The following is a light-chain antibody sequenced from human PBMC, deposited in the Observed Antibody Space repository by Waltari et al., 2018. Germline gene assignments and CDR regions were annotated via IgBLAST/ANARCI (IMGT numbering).Light chain of an antibody. Sequence: WYQRDPGRAPRLRIYDSTQRPSGISDRFSGSKSGNTASLTISGLQAEDEADYYCCSFAGYGIYVFGSGTHVTVL. J-gene: IGLJ1*01. CDR2: DST. V-gene: IGLV2-23*01. CDR3: CSFAGYGIYV.